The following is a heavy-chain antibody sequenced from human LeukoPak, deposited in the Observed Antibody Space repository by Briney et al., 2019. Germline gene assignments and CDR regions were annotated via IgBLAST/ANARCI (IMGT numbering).Heavy chain of an antibody. CDR1: GFTFSSYA. CDR3: AKDPRITTIVGLYYFDY. CDR2: ISYDGSNK. V-gene: IGHV3-30*18. J-gene: IGHJ4*02. Sequence: PGGSLRLSCAASGFTFSSYAMHWVRQAPGKGLEWVAVISYDGSNKYYADSVKGRFAISRDNSKNALYLQMNSLRGEDTAVYYCAKDPRITTIVGLYYFDYWGQGTLVTVSS. D-gene: IGHD3-22*01.